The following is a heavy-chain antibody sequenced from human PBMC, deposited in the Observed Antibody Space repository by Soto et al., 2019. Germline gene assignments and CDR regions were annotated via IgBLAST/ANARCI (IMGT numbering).Heavy chain of an antibody. Sequence: GGSLRLSCAASGFTFSSYWMSWVRQAPGKGLEWVANIKQDGSEKYYVDSVKGRFTISRDNAKNSLYLQMNSLRAEDTAVYYCARDLLWFGVPGAFDIWGQGTMVTVSS. CDR2: IKQDGSEK. V-gene: IGHV3-7*03. J-gene: IGHJ3*02. CDR1: GFTFSSYW. CDR3: ARDLLWFGVPGAFDI. D-gene: IGHD3-10*01.